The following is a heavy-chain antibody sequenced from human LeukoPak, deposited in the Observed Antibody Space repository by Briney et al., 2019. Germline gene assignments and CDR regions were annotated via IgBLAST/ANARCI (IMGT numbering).Heavy chain of an antibody. D-gene: IGHD3-10*01. CDR2: ISGYNANR. CDR1: GYTFTGYY. CDR3: ARDLTTYGQRNYFDY. Sequence: ASVKVSCKASGYTFTGYYMHWVRQAPGQGLEWMGWISGYNANRDYAQKFQDRVTMTIDTSATTAYMELRSLRSDDTALYYCARDLTTYGQRNYFDYWGQGTLVTVSS. V-gene: IGHV1-18*04. J-gene: IGHJ4*02.